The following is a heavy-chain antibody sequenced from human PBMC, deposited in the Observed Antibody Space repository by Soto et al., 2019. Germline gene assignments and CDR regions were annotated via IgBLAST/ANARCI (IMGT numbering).Heavy chain of an antibody. D-gene: IGHD6-19*01. CDR1: GYTFTSYY. V-gene: IGHV1-46*01. CDR3: ARVLGLNGYSSGWLDKFDY. CDR2: INPSGGST. J-gene: IGHJ4*02. Sequence: QVQLVQSGAEVKKPGASVKVSCKASGYTFTSYYMHWVRQAPGQGLEWMGIINPSGGSTRYAKKFQGRVTMTRDTSTSTVYMELSSLRSEDTAVYYCARVLGLNGYSSGWLDKFDYWGQGTLVTVSS.